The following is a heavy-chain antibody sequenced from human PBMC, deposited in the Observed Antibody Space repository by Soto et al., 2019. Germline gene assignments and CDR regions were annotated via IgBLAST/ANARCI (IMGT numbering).Heavy chain of an antibody. CDR2: IYYTGST. Sequence: SETLSLTCNSSGGPLTSFYYSWIRRAPGKGLEWIGYIYYTGSTNYNPSLKSRVTMSVDTSKNQFSLKLTSVTAADTAVYFCAVTRGGAHPPDIWGQGTMVTVSS. D-gene: IGHD2-21*02. V-gene: IGHV4-59*01. CDR3: AVTRGGAHPPDI. J-gene: IGHJ3*02. CDR1: GGPLTSFY.